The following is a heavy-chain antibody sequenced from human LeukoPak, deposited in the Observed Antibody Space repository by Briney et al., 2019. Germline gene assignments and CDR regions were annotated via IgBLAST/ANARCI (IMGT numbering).Heavy chain of an antibody. CDR2: IRSSSSTI. Sequence: GGSLRLSCAVSGFTFSRYGMHWVRQAPGKGLEWVSYIRSSSSTIYYADSVKGRFTISRDNAKNSLYLQMNSLRAEDTAVYYCARAKRNGFDIWGQGTMVTVSS. J-gene: IGHJ3*02. CDR3: ARAKRNGFDI. CDR1: GFTFSRYG. V-gene: IGHV3-48*01.